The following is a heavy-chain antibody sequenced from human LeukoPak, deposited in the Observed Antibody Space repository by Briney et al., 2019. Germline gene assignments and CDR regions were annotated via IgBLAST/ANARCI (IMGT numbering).Heavy chain of an antibody. Sequence: SETLSLTCTVSGYSISSGYYWGWIRQPPGKGLEWIGSIYHSGSTYYNPSLKSRVTISVDTSKNQFSLKLSSVTAADTAVYYCYQPRAAMDVWGKGTTVTISS. CDR1: GYSISSGYY. D-gene: IGHD2-2*01. CDR2: IYHSGST. V-gene: IGHV4-38-2*02. J-gene: IGHJ6*04. CDR3: YQPRAAMDV.